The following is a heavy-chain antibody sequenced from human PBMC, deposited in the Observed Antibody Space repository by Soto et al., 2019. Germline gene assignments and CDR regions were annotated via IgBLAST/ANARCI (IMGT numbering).Heavy chain of an antibody. V-gene: IGHV4-39*01. CDR3: MLGSGWKDFDY. Sequence: PSETLSLTCTVSGDSISNAAYYWGWIRQPPGKGLEWIGNIYYSGSTYYNPSLKSRVTISVDTSKNQFSLKLSSVTAADTAVYYCMLGSGWKDFDYWGQGTLVTVSS. J-gene: IGHJ4*02. CDR2: IYYSGST. CDR1: GDSISNAAYY. D-gene: IGHD3-22*01.